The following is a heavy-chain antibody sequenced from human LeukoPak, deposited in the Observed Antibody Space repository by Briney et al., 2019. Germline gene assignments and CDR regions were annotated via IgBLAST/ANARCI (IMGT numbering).Heavy chain of an antibody. V-gene: IGHV3-7*01. Sequence: GGSLRLSCAASGFTFSSYWMIWVRQAPGKGLEWVANIKQDGSEKYYVDSVKGRFTISRDNAKNSLYLQMNSLRAEGTAVYYCASLGSLFDYWGQGTLVTVSS. CDR1: GFTFSSYW. CDR3: ASLGSLFDY. D-gene: IGHD3-16*01. J-gene: IGHJ4*02. CDR2: IKQDGSEK.